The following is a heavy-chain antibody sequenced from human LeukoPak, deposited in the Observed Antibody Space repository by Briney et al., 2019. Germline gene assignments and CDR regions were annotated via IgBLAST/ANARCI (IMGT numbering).Heavy chain of an antibody. CDR3: ARGDDFDI. J-gene: IGHJ3*02. Sequence: SETLSLTCTVSGGSISSYFWSWIRQPAGWGLEWIGRIYTSGSTNYNPSLKSRVTMSVDTSKKEFSLKLRSVTAADTAVYYCARGDDFDIWGHGTMVTVSS. CDR1: GGSISSYF. CDR2: IYTSGST. V-gene: IGHV4-4*07.